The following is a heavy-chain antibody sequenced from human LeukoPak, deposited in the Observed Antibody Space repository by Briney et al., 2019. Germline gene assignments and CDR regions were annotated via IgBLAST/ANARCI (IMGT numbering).Heavy chain of an antibody. J-gene: IGHJ4*02. Sequence: GGSLRVSCAASGFSFGDHAMSWVRQAPGKGLEWVSGINWSGVSTGYADSVKGRFTISRDNTKNSLFLQLNSLRAEDTAVYYCAKGVAVASPYYFDYWGQGTLVTVSS. CDR1: GFSFGDHA. D-gene: IGHD6-19*01. CDR3: AKGVAVASPYYFDY. V-gene: IGHV3-20*04. CDR2: INWSGVST.